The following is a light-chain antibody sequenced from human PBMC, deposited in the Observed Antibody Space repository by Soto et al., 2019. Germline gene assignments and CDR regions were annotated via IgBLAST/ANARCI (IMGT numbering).Light chain of an antibody. Sequence: QPVLTQSPSASASLGASVRLTCTLSSVYSSYAIAWHQQQPDKGPRYLMKLNSDGSHSKGDGIPDRFSGSTSGAERYLIISSLQSEDEADYYCQTWVTGMVFGGGTKLTVL. V-gene: IGLV4-69*01. CDR3: QTWVTGMV. J-gene: IGLJ3*02. CDR2: LNSDGSH. CDR1: SVYSSYA.